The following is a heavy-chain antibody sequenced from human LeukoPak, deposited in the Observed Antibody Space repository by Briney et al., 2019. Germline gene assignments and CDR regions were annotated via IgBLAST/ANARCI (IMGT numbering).Heavy chain of an antibody. CDR2: ISSSSSTI. D-gene: IGHD4-17*01. CDR1: GFIFSSYG. Sequence: GGSLRLSCAASGFIFSSYGMNWVRQAPGKGLEWVSYISSSSSTIYYADSVKGRFIISRDNAKNSLYLQMNSLRAEDTAVYYCARVFIGDYGDYQFDYWGQGTLVTVSS. V-gene: IGHV3-48*01. CDR3: ARVFIGDYGDYQFDY. J-gene: IGHJ4*02.